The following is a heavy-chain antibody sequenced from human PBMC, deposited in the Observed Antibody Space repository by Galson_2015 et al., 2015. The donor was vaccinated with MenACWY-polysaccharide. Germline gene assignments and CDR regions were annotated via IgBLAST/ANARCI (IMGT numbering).Heavy chain of an antibody. V-gene: IGHV3-7*01. D-gene: IGHD1-26*01. CDR1: GLTFSRFW. CDR2: IKEDGNER. Sequence: SLRLSCAASGLTFSRFWMTWVRQAPGKGLEWVASIKEDGNERYYVDSVKGRFTISRDNAKESLYLQMNSLRVEDTAVYYCARVNSGTFLGDAFDIWGQGTMVTVSS. CDR3: ARVNSGTFLGDAFDI. J-gene: IGHJ3*02.